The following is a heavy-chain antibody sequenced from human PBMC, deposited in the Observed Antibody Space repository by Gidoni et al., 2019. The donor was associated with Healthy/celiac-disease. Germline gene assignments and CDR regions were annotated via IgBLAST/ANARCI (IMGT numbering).Heavy chain of an antibody. CDR2: INHSGST. J-gene: IGHJ4*02. V-gene: IGHV4-34*01. Sequence: QVQLQQWGAGLLKPSETLSLTCAVYGGSFSGYYWSWNRQPPGKGLEWIGEINHSGSTNYNPSLKSRVTISVDTSKNQFSLKLSSVTAADTAVYYCARGSVIDYWGQGTLVTVSS. D-gene: IGHD3-10*01. CDR3: ARGSVIDY. CDR1: GGSFSGYY.